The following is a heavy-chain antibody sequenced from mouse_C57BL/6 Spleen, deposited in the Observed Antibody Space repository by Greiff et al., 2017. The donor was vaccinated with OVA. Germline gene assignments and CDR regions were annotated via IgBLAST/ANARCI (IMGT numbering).Heavy chain of an antibody. Sequence: VQRVESGPGLVQPSQSLTISCTASGFSLTSYGVHWVRQSPGKGLEWLGVIWRGGSTAYNAAFISRLSISTANSKSQVFFKMNSLQADDTAIYYCARNRGLLPAYFDVWGTGTTVTVSS. CDR3: ARNRGLLPAYFDV. J-gene: IGHJ1*03. CDR2: IWRGGST. V-gene: IGHV2-2*01. CDR1: GFSLTSYG. D-gene: IGHD2-3*01.